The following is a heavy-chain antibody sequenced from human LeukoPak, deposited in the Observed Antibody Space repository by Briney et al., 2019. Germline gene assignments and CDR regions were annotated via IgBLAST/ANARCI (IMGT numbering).Heavy chain of an antibody. J-gene: IGHJ5*02. CDR3: ARRPCAGWFDP. CDR1: GDSISSYY. V-gene: IGHV4-59*08. CDR2: ISYGGST. Sequence: SETLSLTCTVSGDSISSYYWSWIRQPPGKGLEWIAYISYGGSTNYNPSVKSRVTISVDTSKNQFSLKLRSVTAADTAVYYCARRPCAGWFDPWGQGTLVTVSS.